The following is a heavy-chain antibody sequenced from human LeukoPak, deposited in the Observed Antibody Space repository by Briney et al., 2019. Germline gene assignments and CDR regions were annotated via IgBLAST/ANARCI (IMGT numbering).Heavy chain of an antibody. CDR3: ARVGNYYDFDY. V-gene: IGHV3-53*01. Sequence: PGGSLRLSCAASGFTVSNYYMSWLRQPPGKGLEWVSIIFSADRTYFADSVKGRFSISRDNSKNTLYLQMNSLRAEDTAVYYCARVGNYYDFDYWGQGTLVTVSS. J-gene: IGHJ4*02. CDR2: IFSADRT. CDR1: GFTVSNYY. D-gene: IGHD1-26*01.